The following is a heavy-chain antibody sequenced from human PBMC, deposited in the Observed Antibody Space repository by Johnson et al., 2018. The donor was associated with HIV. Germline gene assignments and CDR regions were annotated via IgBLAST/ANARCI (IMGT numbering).Heavy chain of an antibody. CDR1: GFTVSSNY. J-gene: IGHJ3*02. Sequence: VQLVESGGGLVQPGRSLRLSCAASGFTVSSNYMSWVRQAPGKGLEWVSVIYSGGSTYYADSVKGRFTISRDNSKNTLYLQMNSLRAEDTAVYYCAKDFGSGWADAFDIWGQGTGVTVSS. V-gene: IGHV3-66*02. CDR3: AKDFGSGWADAFDI. D-gene: IGHD6-19*01. CDR2: IYSGGST.